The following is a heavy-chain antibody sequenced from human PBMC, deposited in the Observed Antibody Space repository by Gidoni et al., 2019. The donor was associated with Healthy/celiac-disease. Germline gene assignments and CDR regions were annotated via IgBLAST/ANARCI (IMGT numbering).Heavy chain of an antibody. Sequence: QLQLQESGPGLVKPSETLSLTCTVSGGPISSSSYYWGWIRQPPGKGLEWIGSIYYSGSTYYNPSLKSRVTISVDTSKNQFSLKLSSVTAADTAVYYCASPADYDFWSGQGAFDIWGQGTMVTVSS. CDR2: IYYSGST. CDR1: GGPISSSSYY. V-gene: IGHV4-39*01. D-gene: IGHD3-3*01. J-gene: IGHJ3*02. CDR3: ASPADYDFWSGQGAFDI.